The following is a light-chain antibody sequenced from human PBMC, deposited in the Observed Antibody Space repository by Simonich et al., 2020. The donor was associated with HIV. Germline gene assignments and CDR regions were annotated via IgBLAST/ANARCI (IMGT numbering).Light chain of an antibody. Sequence: QSVLTQPPSASGTPGQRVTISCSGTSSNIGSNTVNWYQHLPGTAPKLLIFRNNQRPSGVPDRFSGSKSGTSASLAISGLQSEDEADYCCAAWDDSLNGPVFGGGTKLTVL. CDR2: RNN. J-gene: IGLJ2*01. V-gene: IGLV1-44*01. CDR1: SSNIGSNT. CDR3: AAWDDSLNGPV.